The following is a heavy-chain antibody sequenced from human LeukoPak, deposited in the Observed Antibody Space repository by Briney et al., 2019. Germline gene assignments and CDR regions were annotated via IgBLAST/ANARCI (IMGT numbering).Heavy chain of an antibody. CDR3: ARRIVGATQELYYFDY. D-gene: IGHD1-26*01. Sequence: PSETLSLTCTVSGGSINSGTYYWGWIRQPPGKGLEWIGSIYYSGSTYYNPSLKSRVTISVDTSKNQFSLKLRSVTAAATAVFYCARRIVGATQELYYFDYWGQGTLVTVSS. CDR2: IYYSGST. CDR1: GGSINSGTYY. J-gene: IGHJ4*02. V-gene: IGHV4-39*01.